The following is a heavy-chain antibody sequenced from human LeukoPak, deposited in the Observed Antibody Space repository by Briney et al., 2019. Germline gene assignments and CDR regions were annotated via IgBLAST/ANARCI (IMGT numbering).Heavy chain of an antibody. J-gene: IGHJ4*02. CDR1: GYTFTSYD. Sequence: PRASVKVSCKASGYTFTSYDINWVRQATGQGLEWMGWMNPNSGNTGYAQKFQGRVTMTRNTSISTAYMELSSLRSEDTAVYYCARAPNYYGRQTDYWGQGTLVTVSS. CDR3: ARAPNYYGRQTDY. D-gene: IGHD3-10*01. V-gene: IGHV1-8*01. CDR2: MNPNSGNT.